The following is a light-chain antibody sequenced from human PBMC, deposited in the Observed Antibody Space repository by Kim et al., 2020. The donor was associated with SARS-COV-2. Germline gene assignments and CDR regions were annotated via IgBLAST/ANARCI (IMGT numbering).Light chain of an antibody. Sequence: SVSPVERATLSCRASQSVGNNFAWYQQKPGQAPRLLIYGASTRATGIPARFSGSGYGTEFTLTISSLQSEDFAVYYCQHYNDWPLTFGGGTKLEI. V-gene: IGKV3-15*01. J-gene: IGKJ4*01. CDR2: GAS. CDR3: QHYNDWPLT. CDR1: QSVGNN.